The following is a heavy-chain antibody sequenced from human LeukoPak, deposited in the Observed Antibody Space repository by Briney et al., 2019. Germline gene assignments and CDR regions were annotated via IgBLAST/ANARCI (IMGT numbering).Heavy chain of an antibody. D-gene: IGHD1-26*01. CDR3: ARVRSGSYYDFDY. Sequence: SVKVSCKASGGTFSSYAISWMRQAPGQGLEWMGGIIPIFGTANYAQKFQGRVTMTRNTSISTAYMELSSLRSEDTAVYYCARVRSGSYYDFDYWGQGTLVTVSS. CDR1: GGTFSSYA. CDR2: IIPIFGTA. V-gene: IGHV1-69*05. J-gene: IGHJ4*02.